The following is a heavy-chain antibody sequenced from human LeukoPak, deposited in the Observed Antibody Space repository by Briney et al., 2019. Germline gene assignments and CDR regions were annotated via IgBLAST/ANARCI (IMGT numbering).Heavy chain of an antibody. Sequence: GGSLRLSCAVSGFTFRRYWMSWVRQAPGKGLEGVANIKQDGSEQYYVDSVKGRFTISRDNAKKSLYLQMNTLRVEDTAVYYCARVVSSSGGFDYWGEGTLVTVSS. V-gene: IGHV3-7*01. D-gene: IGHD6-13*01. CDR2: IKQDGSEQ. CDR3: ARVVSSSGGFDY. CDR1: GFTFRRYW. J-gene: IGHJ4*02.